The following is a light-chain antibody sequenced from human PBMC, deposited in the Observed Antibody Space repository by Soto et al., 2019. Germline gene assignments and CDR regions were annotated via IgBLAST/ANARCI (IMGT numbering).Light chain of an antibody. CDR1: QRVSARY. V-gene: IGKV3-20*01. CDR2: GAS. Sequence: EIVMTQSPATLSVSPGERATLSCMASQRVSARYLAWYHQKPGQAPRLLIFGASDRATGIPDRFSGSGSGTDFTLTISRLEPEDFAVYYCQQYGSSPITFGQGTRLEIK. J-gene: IGKJ5*01. CDR3: QQYGSSPIT.